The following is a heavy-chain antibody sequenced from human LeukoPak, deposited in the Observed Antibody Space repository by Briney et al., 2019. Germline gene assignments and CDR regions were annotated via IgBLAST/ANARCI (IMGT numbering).Heavy chain of an antibody. CDR2: INQDGSEK. CDR3: ARDGHYTIYELRFDY. Sequence: GGSLRLSCAASGFTFSSYAMSWVRQAPGKGLEWVANINQDGSEKYCVDSLKGRFTISRDNAENSLYLQMNSLRAEDTAVYYCARDGHYTIYELRFDYWGQGALVTVSS. V-gene: IGHV3-7*01. CDR1: GFTFSSYA. J-gene: IGHJ4*02. D-gene: IGHD5/OR15-5a*01.